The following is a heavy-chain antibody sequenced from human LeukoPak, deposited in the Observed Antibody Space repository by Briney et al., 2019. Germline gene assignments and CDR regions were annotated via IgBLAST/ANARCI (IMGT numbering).Heavy chain of an antibody. CDR1: GGSISTYY. Sequence: SETLSLTCTVSGGSISTYYWSWIRQPPGKGLEWISYIYYSGSTNYNPSLKSRVTISLDTSKNQFSLRLSSVTAADAAVYYCARSYDSRGYYYYGMCVRGQGTTVT. CDR3: ARSYDSRGYYYYGMCV. J-gene: IGHJ6*02. CDR2: IYYSGST. D-gene: IGHD3-22*01. V-gene: IGHV4-59*12.